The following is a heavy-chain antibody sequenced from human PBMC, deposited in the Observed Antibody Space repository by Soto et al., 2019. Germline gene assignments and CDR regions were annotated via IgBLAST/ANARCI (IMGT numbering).Heavy chain of an antibody. J-gene: IGHJ6*02. V-gene: IGHV1-69*08. CDR3: ARDSGRSDVVPAAISAMDV. CDR1: GGNRYT. Sequence: QVQLVQSGAEVKKPGSSVKVSCKGSGGNRYTITWVRQAPGQGLEWMGRIIPMFGIATYAQNFQGRVTISADKSTSTAYIELSSLRSEDTAMYYCARDSGRSDVVPAAISAMDVWGQGTTVTVSS. CDR2: IIPMFGIA. D-gene: IGHD2-2*01.